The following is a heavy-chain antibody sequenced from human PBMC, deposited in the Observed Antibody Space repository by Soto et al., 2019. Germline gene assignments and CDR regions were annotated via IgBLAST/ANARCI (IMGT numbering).Heavy chain of an antibody. CDR2: IWNDGSNK. V-gene: IGHV3-33*01. Sequence: PGGSLRLSCAASGFTFSSYGMHWVRQAPGKGLEWVAVIWNDGSNKYYADSVKGRFTISRDNSKNTLYLLMKSLRAEDTAVYYCARFSATSVYDISSAPDYWGQGTLVTVSS. CDR3: ARFSATSVYDISSAPDY. D-gene: IGHD6-6*01. J-gene: IGHJ4*02. CDR1: GFTFSSYG.